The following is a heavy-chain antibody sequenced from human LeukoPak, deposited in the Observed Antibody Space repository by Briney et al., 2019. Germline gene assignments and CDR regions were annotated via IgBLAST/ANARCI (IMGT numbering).Heavy chain of an antibody. Sequence: PSETLSLTCTVSGGSISSYYWSWIRQPPGKGLEWIGYIYYSGSTNYNPSLKSRVTISVDTSKNQFSLKLSSVTAADTAVYYCARGRGIAAAGTGHDFDYWGQGTLVTVSS. J-gene: IGHJ4*02. CDR1: GGSISSYY. D-gene: IGHD6-13*01. CDR2: IYYSGST. V-gene: IGHV4-59*01. CDR3: ARGRGIAAAGTGHDFDY.